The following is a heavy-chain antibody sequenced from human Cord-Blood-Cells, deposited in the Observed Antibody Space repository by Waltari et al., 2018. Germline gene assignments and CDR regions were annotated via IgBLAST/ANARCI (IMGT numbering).Heavy chain of an antibody. D-gene: IGHD3-10*01. J-gene: IGHJ4*02. CDR2: INHSGRT. Sequence: QVQLQQWGAGLLKPSETLSLTCAVYGGSFSGYYWSWIRQPPGKGLEWIGEINHSGRTNYNPSLKGRVTISVDTSKNQFSLKLSSVTAADTAVYYCARQHYGSGSYYNGWGQGTLVTVSS. V-gene: IGHV4-34*01. CDR3: ARQHYGSGSYYNG. CDR1: GGSFSGYY.